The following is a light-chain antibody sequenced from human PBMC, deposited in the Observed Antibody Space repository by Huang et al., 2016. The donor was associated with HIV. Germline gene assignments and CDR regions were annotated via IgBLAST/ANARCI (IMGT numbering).Light chain of an antibody. CDR3: QQYHSYAT. CDR1: QSISSW. V-gene: IGKV1-5*03. Sequence: DIQMTQSPSTLSASVGDRVTITCRASQSISSWLAWYQQKPGKAPRLLIDKASNVEGGVPSRFSGSGSETEFTLTISRLQPDDFATYYCQQYHSYATFGQGTKLEIK. J-gene: IGKJ2*01. CDR2: KAS.